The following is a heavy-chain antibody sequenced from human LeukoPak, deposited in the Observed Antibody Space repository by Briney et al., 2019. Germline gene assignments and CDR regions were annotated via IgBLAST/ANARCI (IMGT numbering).Heavy chain of an antibody. CDR2: ISSDGDNI. CDR3: VRGTGY. Sequence: GGSLRLSCSVSGFTFSTYVMHWVRQAPGKGLEYVSAISSDGDNIYYADSVKGRFTISRDNSKNTLYLQMSSLRADDTAVYYCVRGTGYWGQGTLVTVSS. J-gene: IGHJ4*02. CDR1: GFTFSTYV. V-gene: IGHV3-64D*06.